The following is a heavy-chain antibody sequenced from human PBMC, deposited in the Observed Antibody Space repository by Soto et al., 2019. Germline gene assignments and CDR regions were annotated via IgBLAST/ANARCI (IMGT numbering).Heavy chain of an antibody. CDR1: GGSFSTNE. CDR3: ARARYSSRWGTFDS. Sequence: QVHLEQSGAEVKKAGTSVKVSCKAFGGSFSTNEIDWVRQAPGQGLEWMGRIFPNVGTADYAQKFEGRLTIIADDSTATVFMDLRRLTSADTAVYFCARARYSSRWGTFDSWGQGTQGAVSS. V-gene: IGHV1-69*01. J-gene: IGHJ4*02. CDR2: IFPNVGTA. D-gene: IGHD6-19*01.